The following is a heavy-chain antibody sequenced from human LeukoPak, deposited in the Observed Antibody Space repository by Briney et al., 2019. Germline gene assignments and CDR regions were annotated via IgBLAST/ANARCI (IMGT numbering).Heavy chain of an antibody. J-gene: IGHJ5*02. Sequence: SETLSLTCAVYGGSFSGYYWSWIRQPPGKGLEWIGEINHSGSTNYNPSLKSRVTISVDTSKNQFSLKLSSVTAADTAVHYCARKRPYNWFDPWGQGTLVTVSS. CDR1: GGSFSGYY. D-gene: IGHD1-1*01. CDR3: ARKRPYNWFDP. CDR2: INHSGST. V-gene: IGHV4-34*01.